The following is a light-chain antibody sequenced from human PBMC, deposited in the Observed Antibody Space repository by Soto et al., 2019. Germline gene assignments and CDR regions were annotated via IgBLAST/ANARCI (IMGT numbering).Light chain of an antibody. CDR3: SSYTSSSTDV. CDR2: EVS. J-gene: IGLJ1*01. CDR1: SSDVGSYNR. V-gene: IGLV2-18*02. Sequence: SALTQPPSVSGSPGQSVTISCTGTSSDVGSYNRVSWYQQPPGTAPKLIIYEVSNRPSGVPDRFSGSKSANTASLTISGLQAEDEADYYCSSYTSSSTDVFGTGTKVTVL.